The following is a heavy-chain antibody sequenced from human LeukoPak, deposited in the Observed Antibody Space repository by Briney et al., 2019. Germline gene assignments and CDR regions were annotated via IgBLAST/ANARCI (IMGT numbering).Heavy chain of an antibody. J-gene: IGHJ4*02. CDR1: GFTFSSYG. CDR2: ISYDGSNN. V-gene: IGHV3-30*03. Sequence: GGSLRLSCAASGFTFSSYGMHWVRQAPGRGLEWVAVISYDGSNNYSADSVKGRLTISRDNSKNSLYLQMNSLRAEDTAVYYCARDVSNFGVVIFWGQGTLVTVSS. D-gene: IGHD3-3*01. CDR3: ARDVSNFGVVIF.